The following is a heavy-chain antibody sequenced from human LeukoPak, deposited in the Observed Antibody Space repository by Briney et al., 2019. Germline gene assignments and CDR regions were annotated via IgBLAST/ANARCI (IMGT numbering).Heavy chain of an antibody. CDR2: IYPGDSDT. CDR1: GYSFTIYW. Sequence: GESLKISCKDSGYSFTIYWIAWVRQMPGKGLEWMGIIYPGDSDTTYSPSFQGQVTISADKSISTAYLQWSSLKASDTAMYYCARLPRVFSSSWYLGAYFDYWGQGTLVTVSS. CDR3: ARLPRVFSSSWYLGAYFDY. J-gene: IGHJ4*02. D-gene: IGHD6-13*01. V-gene: IGHV5-51*01.